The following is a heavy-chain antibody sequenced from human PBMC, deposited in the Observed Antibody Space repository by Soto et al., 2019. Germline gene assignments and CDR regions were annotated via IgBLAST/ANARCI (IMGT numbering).Heavy chain of an antibody. CDR1: GFTFSSYA. CDR2: ISGSGGST. CDR3: AKDTSYSSSWYGGNWFAR. D-gene: IGHD6-13*01. V-gene: IGHV3-23*01. Sequence: EVQLLESGGGLVQPGGSLRLSCAASGFTFSSYAMSWVRQAPGTGLEWVSAISGSGGSTYYADSVKGRFTISRDNSKSTLYLQMNSLGAEDTAVYYCAKDTSYSSSWYGGNWFARGGQGTLVTVSS. J-gene: IGHJ5*02.